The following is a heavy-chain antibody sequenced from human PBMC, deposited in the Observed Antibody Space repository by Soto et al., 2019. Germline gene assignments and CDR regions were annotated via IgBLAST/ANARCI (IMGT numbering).Heavy chain of an antibody. CDR1: GGSISSSSYY. J-gene: IGHJ6*02. Sequence: SETLSLTCTVSGGSISSSSYYWGWIRQPPGKGLEWIGSIYYSGSTYYNPSLKSRVTISVDTSKNQFSLKLSSVTAADTAVYYCARHLGGWTPGYYYGMDVWGQGTTVTVSS. V-gene: IGHV4-39*01. D-gene: IGHD3-16*01. CDR2: IYYSGST. CDR3: ARHLGGWTPGYYYGMDV.